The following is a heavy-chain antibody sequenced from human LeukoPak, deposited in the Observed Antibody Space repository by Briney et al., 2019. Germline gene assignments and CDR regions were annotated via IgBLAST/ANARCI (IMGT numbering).Heavy chain of an antibody. J-gene: IGHJ4*02. V-gene: IGHV3-23*01. CDR3: AKDGAVAGSSPFDY. D-gene: IGHD6-19*01. Sequence: PGGSLRLSCAASGFTFSSYAMSWVRQAPGKGLEWVSAISGSGGSTYYADSVKGRFTISRDNSKNTLYLQMNSLRAEDAAVYYCAKDGAVAGSSPFDYWGQGTLVTVSS. CDR2: ISGSGGST. CDR1: GFTFSSYA.